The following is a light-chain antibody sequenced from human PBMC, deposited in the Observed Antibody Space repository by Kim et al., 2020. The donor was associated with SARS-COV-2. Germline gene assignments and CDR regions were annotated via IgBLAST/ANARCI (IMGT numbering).Light chain of an antibody. V-gene: IGKV4-1*01. CDR1: QSLLYNSNNKNY. CDR3: QQYYSALVT. Sequence: DIVMAQSPDSLAVSLGERATINCKSSQSLLYNSNNKNYLAWYQQKPGQPPRLLIYWASTRESGVPDRFSGSGSGTDFTLTINSLHTEDVAVYYCQQYYSALVTFGGGTKLEI. CDR2: WAS. J-gene: IGKJ4*01.